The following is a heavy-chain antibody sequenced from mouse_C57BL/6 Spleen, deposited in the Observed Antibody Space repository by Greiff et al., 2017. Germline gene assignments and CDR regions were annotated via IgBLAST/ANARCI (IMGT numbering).Heavy chain of an antibody. J-gene: IGHJ1*03. V-gene: IGHV1-18*01. D-gene: IGHD1-1*01. CDR3: ARAYGSSYDWYFDV. CDR2: INPNNGGT. Sequence: VQLQQSGPELVKPGASVKIPCKASGYTFTDYNMDWVKQSHGKSLEWIGDINPNNGGTIYNQKFKGKATLTVDKSSSTAYMELRSLTSEDTAVYYCARAYGSSYDWYFDVWGTGTTVTVSS. CDR1: GYTFTDYN.